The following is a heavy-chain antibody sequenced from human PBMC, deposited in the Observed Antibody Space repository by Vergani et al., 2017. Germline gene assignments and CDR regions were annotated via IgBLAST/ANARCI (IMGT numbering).Heavy chain of an antibody. CDR2: VFQSGRA. CDR1: GYSISRGYY. J-gene: IGHJ3*02. Sequence: QVQLQESGPGLVKPSETLSLTCSVSGYSISRGYYWGWIRQPPGKGLEWIATVFQSGRAYYNPSLRRRVTISVETSKNQFSRRLTTLTAADTAVYYCARQFWVSQGVGAFETWGRGTEVYVSS. CDR3: ARQFWVSQGVGAFET. D-gene: IGHD3-16*01. V-gene: IGHV4-38-2*02.